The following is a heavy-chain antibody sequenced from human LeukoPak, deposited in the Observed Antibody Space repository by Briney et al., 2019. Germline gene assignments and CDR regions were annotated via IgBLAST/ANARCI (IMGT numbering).Heavy chain of an antibody. D-gene: IGHD6-13*01. CDR3: ARVYHSSWPDY. CDR2: IYHRGTT. V-gene: IGHV4-59*12. J-gene: IGHJ4*02. Sequence: PSEILSLTCTVSGGSISSYYWSWIRQPPGKGLEWIGNIYHRGTTDYNPSLETRVTMSVDTSRNQFSLRLSYVTAADTAVYYCARVYHSSWPDYWGRGTLVTVSS. CDR1: GGSISSYY.